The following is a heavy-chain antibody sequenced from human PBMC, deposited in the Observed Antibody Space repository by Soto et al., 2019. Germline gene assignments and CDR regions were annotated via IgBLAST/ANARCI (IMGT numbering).Heavy chain of an antibody. CDR3: ARATASWLPYLFDY. V-gene: IGHV1-69*02. J-gene: IGHJ4*02. D-gene: IGHD5-12*01. CDR1: GGTFNSYT. CDR2: IIPILGIA. Sequence: VKISCSASGGTFNSYTISWARQAHGQGLEWMGRIIPILGIANYAQKFQGWVTMTRDTSISTAYMELSRLRSDDTAVYYCARATASWLPYLFDYWGQGTLVTVSS.